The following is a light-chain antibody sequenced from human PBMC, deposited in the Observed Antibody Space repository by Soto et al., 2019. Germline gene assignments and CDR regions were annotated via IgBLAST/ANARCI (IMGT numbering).Light chain of an antibody. V-gene: IGKV1-5*01. CDR2: DAS. CDR3: QHYYGFSRT. CDR1: QSVSGW. J-gene: IGKJ1*01. Sequence: DIQMTQSPSTLSASVGDTVTVTCRASQSVSGWLAWYQQKPGEAPKLLIYDASSLESGVPSRFSGSGAGTEFTLTISSLQPDDFATYYCQHYYGFSRTFGQGTKVDIK.